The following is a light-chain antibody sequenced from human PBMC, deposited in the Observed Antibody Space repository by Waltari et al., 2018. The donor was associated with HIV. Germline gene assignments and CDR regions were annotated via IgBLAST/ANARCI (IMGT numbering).Light chain of an antibody. CDR1: SGSASTTSF. V-gene: IGLV8-61*01. CDR3: LLYVDSGSWI. Sequence: QTVVTQEPSISVSPGGTVTLTCGLRSGSASTTSFPSWYPQTPGQAPRTFFHRSVTGSSVVPDRFSGSILENTAALTITGARAEDESDYYCLLYVDSGSWIFGGGTRLTVL. J-gene: IGLJ2*01. CDR2: RSV.